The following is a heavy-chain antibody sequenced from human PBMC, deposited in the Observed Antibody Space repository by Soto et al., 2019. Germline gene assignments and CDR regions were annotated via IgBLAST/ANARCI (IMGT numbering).Heavy chain of an antibody. CDR3: ARGDYSSSWFWFDP. CDR2: ISAYNGNT. J-gene: IGHJ5*02. Sequence: ASVKVSCKASVYTFTSDGISWVRQAPGQGLEWMGWISAYNGNTNYAQKLQGRVTMTTDTSTSTAYMELRSLRSDDTAVYYCARGDYSSSWFWFDPWGQGTLVTVSS. D-gene: IGHD6-13*01. CDR1: VYTFTSDG. V-gene: IGHV1-18*04.